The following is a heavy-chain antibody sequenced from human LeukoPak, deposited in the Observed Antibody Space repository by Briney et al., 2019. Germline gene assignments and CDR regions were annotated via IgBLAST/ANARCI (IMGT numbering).Heavy chain of an antibody. CDR2: IKGDESEK. D-gene: IGHD4-11*01. Sequence: AGGSLRPSCAASGFAFSTYWMSWVRQAPGKGLEWVANIKGDESEKYYVDSVKGRFTISRDNAKNSLYLQMDSLRTDDTAVYYCARGGATTGRFDYWGQGTLVTGSS. V-gene: IGHV3-7*01. CDR1: GFAFSTYW. J-gene: IGHJ4*02. CDR3: ARGGATTGRFDY.